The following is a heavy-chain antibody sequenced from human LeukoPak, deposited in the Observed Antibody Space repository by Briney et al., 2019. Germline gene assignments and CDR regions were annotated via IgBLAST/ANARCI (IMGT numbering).Heavy chain of an antibody. CDR2: IIPIFGTA. D-gene: IGHD3-10*01. CDR3: ARASGSPTRYYMDV. V-gene: IGHV1-69*05. J-gene: IGHJ6*03. CDR1: GGTFSSYA. Sequence: SVKVSCKASGGTFSSYAISWVRQAPGQGLEWMGGIIPIFGTANYAQKLQGRVTMTTDTSTSTAYMELRSLRSDDTAVYYCARASGSPTRYYMDVWGKGTTVTVSS.